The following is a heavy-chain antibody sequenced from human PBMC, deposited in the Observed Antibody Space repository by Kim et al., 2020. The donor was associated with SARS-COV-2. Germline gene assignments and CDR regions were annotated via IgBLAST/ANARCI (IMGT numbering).Heavy chain of an antibody. CDR1: GFTFSGYW. CDR2: IKQDGSEK. V-gene: IGHV3-7*03. D-gene: IGHD2-2*02. CDR3: ARGNCSSTSYYTVWYFDL. J-gene: IGHJ2*01. Sequence: GGSLRLSCAASGFTFSGYWMSWVRQAPGKGLEWVANIKQDGSEKYYVDSVKGRFTISRDNAKNSLYLQMNSLRAEDTAVYYCARGNCSSTSYYTVWYFDLWGRGTLVTVSS.